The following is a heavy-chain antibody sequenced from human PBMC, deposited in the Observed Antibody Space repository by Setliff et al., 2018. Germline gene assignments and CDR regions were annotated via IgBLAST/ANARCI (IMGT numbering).Heavy chain of an antibody. D-gene: IGHD3-16*02. Sequence: SETLSLTCSVYGESFSNNYWSWIRQSPGKGLEWIGESDHGGNTTIHPSLKXXXTXSVXXXXXXXXXXXTSVTAADTAVYYCRLWSHSYHNDYWGQGTLVTVSS. J-gene: IGHJ4*02. V-gene: IGHV4-34*04. CDR1: GESFSNNY. CDR3: RLWSHSYHNDY. CDR2: SDHGGNT.